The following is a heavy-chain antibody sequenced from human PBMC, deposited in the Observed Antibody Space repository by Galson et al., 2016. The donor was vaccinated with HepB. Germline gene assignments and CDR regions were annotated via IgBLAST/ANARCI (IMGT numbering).Heavy chain of an antibody. D-gene: IGHD2-8*01. CDR1: GFSFGNSW. V-gene: IGHV3-7*01. CDR3: ARPVSADEGLGN. CDR2: IKPDGTTK. J-gene: IGHJ4*02. Sequence: SLRLSCAASGFSFGNSWMTWVRQAPEKGLEWVANIKPDGTTKNYVGSVRGRFTIARDNAKNSLYLQMNGLRPEDTATYYCARPVSADEGLGNWGQGTLVTVSS.